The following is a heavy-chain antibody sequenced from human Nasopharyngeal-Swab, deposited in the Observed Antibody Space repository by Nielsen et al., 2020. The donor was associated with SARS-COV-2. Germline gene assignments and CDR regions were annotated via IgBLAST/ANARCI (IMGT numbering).Heavy chain of an antibody. Sequence: SETLSLTCTVSGGSISSYYWSWIRQPAGKRLEWIGRVYSNGSPNYNPSLKSRVTMSADTSKNQFSLKLTSVTAADTAVYYCARGPLTLRWWFDPWGQGTLVTVSS. CDR3: ARGPLTLRWWFDP. V-gene: IGHV4-4*07. CDR2: VYSNGSP. CDR1: GGSISSYY. J-gene: IGHJ5*01. D-gene: IGHD2-21*01.